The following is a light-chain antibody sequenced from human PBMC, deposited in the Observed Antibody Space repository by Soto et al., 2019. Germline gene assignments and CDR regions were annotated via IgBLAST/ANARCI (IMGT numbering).Light chain of an antibody. CDR2: DVS. Sequence: QSALTQPASVSGSLGQSITIACTGSSRDIGTYDYVSWYQQHPGKAPKLIIYDVSRRPSGIPNRFSGSKFGNTASLTISGLQADDEADYHCTSYSSSATPILFGGGTKLTVL. CDR3: TSYSSSATPIL. V-gene: IGLV2-14*03. CDR1: SRDIGTYDY. J-gene: IGLJ2*01.